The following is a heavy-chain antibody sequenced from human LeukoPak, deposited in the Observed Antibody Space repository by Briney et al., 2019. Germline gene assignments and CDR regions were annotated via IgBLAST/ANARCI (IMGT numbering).Heavy chain of an antibody. CDR3: AREMFSDYYDSSGNYDAFDI. CDR2: IYSGGST. J-gene: IGHJ3*02. Sequence: GGSLRLSCAASGXTVSSNYMSWVRQAPGKGQEWVSVIYSGGSTYYADSVKGRFTISRDNSKNTLYLQMNSLRAEDTAVYYCAREMFSDYYDSSGNYDAFDIWGQGIMVTVSS. CDR1: GXTVSSNY. D-gene: IGHD3-22*01. V-gene: IGHV3-66*01.